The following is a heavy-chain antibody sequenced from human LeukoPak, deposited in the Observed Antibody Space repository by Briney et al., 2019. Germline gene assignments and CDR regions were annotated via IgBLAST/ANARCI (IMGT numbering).Heavy chain of an antibody. CDR2: IYTSGST. V-gene: IGHV4-61*01. CDR3: AREDGPPMIVGQNWFDP. CDR1: GGSVSSGLNN. Sequence: KPSETLSLTCTVSGGSVSSGLNNWSWIRQPPGKGLEWIGRIYTSGSTNYNPSLKSRVTMSVDTSKNQFSLKLSSVTAADTAVYYCAREDGPPMIVGQNWFDPWGQGTLVTVSS. J-gene: IGHJ5*02. D-gene: IGHD3-22*01.